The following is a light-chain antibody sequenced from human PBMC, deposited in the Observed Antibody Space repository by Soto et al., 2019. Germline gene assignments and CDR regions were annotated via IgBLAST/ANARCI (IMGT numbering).Light chain of an antibody. CDR3: SSYTTSSTLVL. CDR2: EVS. V-gene: IGLV2-14*01. CDR1: SSDVGGYNS. J-gene: IGLJ2*01. Sequence: QSALTKPASVSGSPGQSITISCTGTSSDVGGYNSVSWYQQHPGKAPKLMIYEVSNRPSGVSNRFSGSKSGNTASLTISGLQAEDEADYYCSSYTTSSTLVLFGGGTKLTVL.